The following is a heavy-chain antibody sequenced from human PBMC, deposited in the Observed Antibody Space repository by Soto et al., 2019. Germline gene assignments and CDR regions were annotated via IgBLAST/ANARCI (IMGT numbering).Heavy chain of an antibody. Sequence: SETLSLTCAVYGGSFSGYYWSWIRQPPGKGLEWIGGINHSGSTNYNPSLESRVTISVDTSKNQFSLKLSSVTAADTAVYYCARSAPSYGSGTPGYFDYWGQGTLVTVSS. CDR1: GGSFSGYY. CDR2: INHSGST. D-gene: IGHD3-10*01. CDR3: ARSAPSYGSGTPGYFDY. V-gene: IGHV4-34*01. J-gene: IGHJ4*02.